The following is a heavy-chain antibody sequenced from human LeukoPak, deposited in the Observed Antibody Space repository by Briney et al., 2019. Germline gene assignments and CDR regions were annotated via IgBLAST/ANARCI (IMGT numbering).Heavy chain of an antibody. Sequence: KPSETLSLTCTVSGGSISSYYWSWIRQPPGKGLEWIGYIYYSGSTNYNPSLKSRVTISVDTSKNQFSLKLSSVTAADTAVYYCARAWSSGWYSTLLYFDYWGQGTLVTVSS. V-gene: IGHV4-59*01. J-gene: IGHJ4*02. D-gene: IGHD6-19*01. CDR3: ARAWSSGWYSTLLYFDY. CDR2: IYYSGST. CDR1: GGSISSYY.